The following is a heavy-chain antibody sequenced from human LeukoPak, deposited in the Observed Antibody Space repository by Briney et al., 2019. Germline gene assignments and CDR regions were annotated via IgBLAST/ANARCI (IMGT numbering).Heavy chain of an antibody. CDR1: GFPFSSHA. CDR2: ISSGATDV. CDR3: ASDMVTKHNY. J-gene: IGHJ4*02. Sequence: GGSLRLSCVASGFPFSSHAMSWVRQAPGKGLEWVSGISSGATDVRYADSVKGRFTISRDNSKNTVDLQMNSLRVEDTALYYCASDMVTKHNYWGQGTLVTVSS. V-gene: IGHV3-23*01. D-gene: IGHD2-21*02.